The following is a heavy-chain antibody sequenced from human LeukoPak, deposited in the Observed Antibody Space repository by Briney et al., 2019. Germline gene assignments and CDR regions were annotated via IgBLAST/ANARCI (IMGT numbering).Heavy chain of an antibody. Sequence: GASVKVSCKASGGTSSSYAISWVRQAPGQGLEWMGRIIPILGIANYAQKFQGRVTITADKSTSTAYMELSSLRSEDTAVYYCARGTVAGILYCGMDVWGQGTTVTVSS. CDR1: GGTSSSYA. CDR3: ARGTVAGILYCGMDV. V-gene: IGHV1-69*04. J-gene: IGHJ6*02. CDR2: IIPILGIA. D-gene: IGHD6-19*01.